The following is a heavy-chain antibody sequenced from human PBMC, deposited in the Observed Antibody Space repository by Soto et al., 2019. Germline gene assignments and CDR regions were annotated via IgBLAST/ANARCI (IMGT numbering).Heavy chain of an antibody. D-gene: IGHD3-22*01. CDR3: AKNPGYYYDSTGYHFDY. Sequence: EVQLLESGGGLVQPGGSLRLSCAASEFTFSNYAMSWVRQAPGKGLEWVSAISYGGGTTYYADSVKGRFTISRDNSKNTLYLQMNRLTAEETAVYYCAKNPGYYYDSTGYHFDYWGQGTLVTVSS. CDR2: ISYGGGTT. CDR1: EFTFSNYA. J-gene: IGHJ4*02. V-gene: IGHV3-23*01.